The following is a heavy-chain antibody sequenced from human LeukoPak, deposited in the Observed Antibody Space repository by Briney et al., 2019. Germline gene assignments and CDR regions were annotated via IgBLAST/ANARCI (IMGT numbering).Heavy chain of an antibody. D-gene: IGHD3-22*01. CDR3: ARDPSYDSSGYPNWFDP. Sequence: ASVTVSFTASGYTFTSYGITWVRLAPGQGLEWMGWISAYNGNTNYAQMFQGRVIMTTDTSTNTAYMELRSLRADDTAMYYCARDPSYDSSGYPNWFDPWGQGTLVTVSS. CDR1: GYTFTSYG. J-gene: IGHJ5*02. CDR2: ISAYNGNT. V-gene: IGHV1-18*01.